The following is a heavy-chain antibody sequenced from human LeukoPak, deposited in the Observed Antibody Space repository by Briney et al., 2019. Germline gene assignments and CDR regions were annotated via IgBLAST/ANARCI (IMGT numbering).Heavy chain of an antibody. D-gene: IGHD1-26*01. CDR3: ERDQWRWHSGSYYKDY. J-gene: IGHJ4*02. Sequence: SETLSLTCAVSGYSITSGYYWGWIRQPPGKGLEWIGSVYHTGSTYYNPSLQSRVTISVDTSKNQFSLKLSSVTAADTAVYYCERDQWRWHSGSYYKDYWGQGTLVTVSS. CDR2: VYHTGST. V-gene: IGHV4-38-2*02. CDR1: GYSITSGYY.